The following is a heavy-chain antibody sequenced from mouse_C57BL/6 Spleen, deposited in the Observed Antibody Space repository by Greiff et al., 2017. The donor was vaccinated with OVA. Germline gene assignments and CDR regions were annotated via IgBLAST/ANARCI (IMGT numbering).Heavy chain of an antibody. CDR2: ISSGSSTI. Sequence: EVQRVESGGGLVKPGGSLKLSCAASGFTFSDYGMHWVRQAPEKGLEWVAYISSGSSTIYYADTVKGRSTISRDNAKNTLFLQMTRLRSEDAAMYYCAVGPYFDYWGQGTTLTVAS. V-gene: IGHV5-17*01. J-gene: IGHJ2*01. CDR3: AVGPYFDY. CDR1: GFTFSDYG.